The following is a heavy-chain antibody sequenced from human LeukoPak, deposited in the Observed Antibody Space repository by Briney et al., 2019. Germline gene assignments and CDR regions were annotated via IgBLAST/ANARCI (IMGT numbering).Heavy chain of an antibody. CDR3: ARGSGSIVAPFDP. J-gene: IGHJ5*02. CDR2: IYSGGST. V-gene: IGHV3-66*01. CDR1: GFTVSSNY. Sequence: GGALRLSCAASGFTVSSNYVSWVRQAPGKGLEWVSVIYSGGSTYYADSVKGRFTISRDNSKNTLYLQMNSLRAEDTAVYYCARGSGSIVAPFDPWGQGTLVTVSS. D-gene: IGHD5-12*01.